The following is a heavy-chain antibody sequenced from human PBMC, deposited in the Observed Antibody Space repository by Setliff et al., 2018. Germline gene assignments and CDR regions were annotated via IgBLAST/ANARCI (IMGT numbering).Heavy chain of an antibody. J-gene: IGHJ6*03. CDR1: GYSFTNYG. V-gene: IGHV1-69*13. CDR3: ARVVGSGHYYYYYMDV. Sequence: SVKVSCKTSGYSFTNYGINWVRQAPGQGLGWMGGIIPIFGTANYAQKFQGRVTITADESTSTAYMELSSLRSEDTAVYYCARVVGSGHYYYYYMDVWGKGTTVTVSS. D-gene: IGHD2-2*03. CDR2: IIPIFGTA.